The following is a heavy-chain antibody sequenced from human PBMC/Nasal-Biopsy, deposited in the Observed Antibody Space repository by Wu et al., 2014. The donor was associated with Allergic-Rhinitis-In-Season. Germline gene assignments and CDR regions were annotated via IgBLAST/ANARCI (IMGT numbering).Heavy chain of an antibody. Sequence: TLSLTCTVSGGSIDSSNYFWSWIRQPPGKGLEYIGSINYGGNTYYNPSLKSRVTISVDTSNSQFSLKLSSVTAADTAIYFCTREGCTTTNCYAGYHHNAMAVWGQGTKVTVSS. D-gene: IGHD1-26*01. CDR1: GGSIDSSNYF. CDR3: TREGCTTTNCYAGYHHNAMAV. V-gene: IGHV4-39*02. J-gene: IGHJ6*02. CDR2: INYGGNT.